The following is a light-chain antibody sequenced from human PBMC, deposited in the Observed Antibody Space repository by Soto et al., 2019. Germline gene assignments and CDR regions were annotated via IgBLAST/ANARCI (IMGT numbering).Light chain of an antibody. J-gene: IGLJ2*01. CDR1: TSNIGTNT. CDR3: ATWDDSLNVV. Sequence: QSVLTQSPSASGTPGQRVSISCSGSTSNIGTNTVSWYQHVPGTAPKLLLYSNDQRPSAVPGRFSGSKSGTSASLAISGLLSEDEADYYCATWDDSLNVVFGGGTQLTVL. V-gene: IGLV1-44*01. CDR2: SND.